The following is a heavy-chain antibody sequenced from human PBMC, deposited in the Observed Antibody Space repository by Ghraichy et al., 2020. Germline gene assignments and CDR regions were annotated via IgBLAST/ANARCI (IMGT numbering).Heavy chain of an antibody. CDR2: IWYDGSDK. CDR1: GFSFSTYA. V-gene: IGHV3-33*01. D-gene: IGHD3-22*01. CDR3: ARFGPTDYDGTGYYLDS. J-gene: IGHJ4*02. Sequence: LTCAASGFSFSTYAMHWVRQAPGKGLEWVAVIWYDGSDKYYADSVEGRFTISRDNSKKVLNLQMNSLRAEDTAVYYCARFGPTDYDGTGYYLDSWGQGILVTVSS.